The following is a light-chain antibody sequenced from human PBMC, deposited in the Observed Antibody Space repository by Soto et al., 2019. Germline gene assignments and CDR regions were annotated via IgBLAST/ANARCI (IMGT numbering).Light chain of an antibody. Sequence: IVMTQSPATLSVSPGERATLSCRASQNISRSLAWYQQKPGQPPRLLIYNSYTRATGIAPRFSGSGSGTDFTLTISSLQVEDFAVYFCQQYEKWPPVTFGGGTKVEIK. CDR3: QQYEKWPPVT. V-gene: IGKV3-15*01. CDR2: NSY. CDR1: QNISRS. J-gene: IGKJ4*01.